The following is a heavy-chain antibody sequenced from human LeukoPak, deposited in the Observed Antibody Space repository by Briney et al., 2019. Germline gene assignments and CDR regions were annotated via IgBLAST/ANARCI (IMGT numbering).Heavy chain of an antibody. V-gene: IGHV3-23*01. CDR1: EFTFSGYA. CDR3: AKGLPVSDFWSGNGYYYGMDV. Sequence: GGSLRLSCAASEFTFSGYAMSCVRQAPGEGQEWVSTITENGDRSYYTDSVKGRFTISRDISKNTLYLEMNRLRAEDTAVYYCAKGLPVSDFWSGNGYYYGMDVWGQGTTVTVS. D-gene: IGHD3-3*01. CDR2: ITENGDRS. J-gene: IGHJ6*02.